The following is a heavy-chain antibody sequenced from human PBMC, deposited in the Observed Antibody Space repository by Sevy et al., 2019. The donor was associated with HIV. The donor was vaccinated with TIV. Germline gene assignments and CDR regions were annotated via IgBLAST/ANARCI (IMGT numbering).Heavy chain of an antibody. V-gene: IGHV4-59*08. Sequence: SETLSLTCTVSGDSISSYYWSWIRQPPGKGLEWIGYIFYSGSTNYSPSLKSRVTISVDTSKNQFSLRLRSGTAADTAVYFCARHEVGGYFDYWGQGTLVTVSS. CDR3: ARHEVGGYFDY. CDR2: IFYSGST. CDR1: GDSISSYY. J-gene: IGHJ4*02. D-gene: IGHD3-16*01.